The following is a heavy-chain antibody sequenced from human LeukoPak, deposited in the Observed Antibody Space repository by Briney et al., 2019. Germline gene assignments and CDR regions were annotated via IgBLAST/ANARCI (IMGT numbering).Heavy chain of an antibody. V-gene: IGHV1-69*13. CDR2: IIPIFGTA. Sequence: SVKVSCKASGGTFSSYAISWVRQAPGQGLEWMGGIIPIFGTANYAQKFQGRVTITADESTSTAYMELSSLKSEDTAVYYCARDLVGSRTGYSSGAWDYWGQGTLVTVSS. CDR3: ARDLVGSRTGYSSGAWDY. J-gene: IGHJ4*02. CDR1: GGTFSSYA. D-gene: IGHD3/OR15-3a*01.